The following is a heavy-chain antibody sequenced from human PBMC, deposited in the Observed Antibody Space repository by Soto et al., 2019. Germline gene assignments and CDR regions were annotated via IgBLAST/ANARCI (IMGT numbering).Heavy chain of an antibody. CDR2: ISDFNGNI. J-gene: IGHJ4*02. Sequence: ASVKVSCKASGYTFTSYGITWVRQHLGQGLEWMGLISDFNGNITYEQKFQGRVTMTTDTSTSTAYRELKSLGSDDTAVYYCAKVEDYFDSSCYNHWGQGTLVTVSS. CDR1: GYTFTSYG. CDR3: AKVEDYFDSSCYNH. D-gene: IGHD3-22*01. V-gene: IGHV1-18*04.